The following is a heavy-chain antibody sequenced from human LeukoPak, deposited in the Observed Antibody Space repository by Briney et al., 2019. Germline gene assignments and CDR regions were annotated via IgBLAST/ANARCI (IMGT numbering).Heavy chain of an antibody. V-gene: IGHV1-46*01. J-gene: IGHJ6*02. CDR2: INPSGGST. CDR1: GYTFTSYY. CDR3: ARSPNYGSGSYYNGYYYYGMDV. D-gene: IGHD3-10*01. Sequence: ASVKVSCKASGYTFTSYYMHWVRQAPGQGLEWMGIINPSGGSTSYAQKFQGRVTMTRDTSTSTVYMELSSLRSEDTAVYYCARSPNYGSGSYYNGYYYYGMDVWGQGTTVTVSS.